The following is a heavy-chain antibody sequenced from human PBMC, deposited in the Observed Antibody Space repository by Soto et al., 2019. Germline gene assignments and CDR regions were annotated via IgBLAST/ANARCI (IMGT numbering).Heavy chain of an antibody. Sequence: QAHLVQSGPEVKKPGASVKVSCKGSGYILTRYGIAWVRQAPGQGLEWMGWISAHNGKTEYAQKFQGRVTVTRDTSTSTAYLELRSLRSDDTALYYCARGRYGDYWGQGALVTVSS. V-gene: IGHV1-18*01. CDR1: GYILTRYG. D-gene: IGHD4-17*01. CDR2: ISAHNGKT. J-gene: IGHJ4*02. CDR3: ARGRYGDY.